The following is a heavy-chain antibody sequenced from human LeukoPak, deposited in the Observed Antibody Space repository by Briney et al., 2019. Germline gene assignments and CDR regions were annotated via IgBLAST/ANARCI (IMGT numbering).Heavy chain of an antibody. CDR3: ARESSSGWYVHWFDP. Sequence: ASVKVSCKASGGTFSSYAISWVRQAPGQGLEWMGGIIPIFGTANYAQKFQGRVTITAGESTSTAYMELSSLRSEDTAVYYCARESSSGWYVHWFDPWGQGTLVTVSS. D-gene: IGHD6-19*01. V-gene: IGHV1-69*01. CDR1: GGTFSSYA. CDR2: IIPIFGTA. J-gene: IGHJ5*02.